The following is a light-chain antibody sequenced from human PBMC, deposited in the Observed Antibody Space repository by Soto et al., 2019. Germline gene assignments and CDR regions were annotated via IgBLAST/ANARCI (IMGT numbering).Light chain of an antibody. V-gene: IGLV2-14*01. CDR1: SSDVGGYNY. CDR2: EVS. CDR3: SSYTSSSYYV. Sequence: QSVLTQPASVSGSPGLSITIFCTGTSSDVGGYNYVSWYQQHPGKAPKLMIYEVSNRPSGVSNRFSGSKSGNTASLTISGLQAEDEADYYCSSYTSSSYYVFGTGTKVTVL. J-gene: IGLJ1*01.